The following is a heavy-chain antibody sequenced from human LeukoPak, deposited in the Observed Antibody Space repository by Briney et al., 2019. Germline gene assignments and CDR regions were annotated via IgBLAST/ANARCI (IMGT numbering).Heavy chain of an antibody. CDR2: IRGNGRST. CDR1: GFTFSRHA. J-gene: IGHJ4*02. V-gene: IGHV3-23*01. Sequence: PGGTLRLSCAAYGFTFSRHAMSWVRKAPGHGQECTSAIRGNGRSTYYADSVKGRFTISRDNSKNPLYLQMNSLRAADTAVYYCAKEGELRYFDWFCRGTFDYWGQGTLVTVSS. CDR3: AKEGELRYFDWFCRGTFDY. D-gene: IGHD3-9*01.